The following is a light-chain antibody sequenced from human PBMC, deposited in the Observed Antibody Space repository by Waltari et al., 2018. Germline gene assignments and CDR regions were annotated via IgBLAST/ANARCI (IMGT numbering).Light chain of an antibody. CDR1: QSISSY. CDR2: AAS. CDR3: QQSYSTLVT. Sequence: DIQMTQSPSSLSASVGDRVTITCRASQSISSYLNWYQQKPGKAPKILIYAASSSQSGVPSMFSGSGSGTDFTLTISSLQPEDFATYYCQQSYSTLVTFGPGTKVDIK. V-gene: IGKV1-39*01. J-gene: IGKJ3*01.